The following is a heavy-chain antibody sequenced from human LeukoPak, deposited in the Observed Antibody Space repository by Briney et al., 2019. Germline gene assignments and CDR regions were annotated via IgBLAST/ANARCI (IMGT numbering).Heavy chain of an antibody. Sequence: ASVKVSCKASGYTFTSYGISWVRQAPGQGLAWMGIINPSGGSTSYAQKFQGRVTMTRDMSTSTVYMELSSLRSEDTAVYYCARDDYGGNSFVDYWGQGTLVTVSS. CDR3: ARDDYGGNSFVDY. CDR2: INPSGGST. CDR1: GYTFTSYG. J-gene: IGHJ4*02. D-gene: IGHD4-23*01. V-gene: IGHV1-46*01.